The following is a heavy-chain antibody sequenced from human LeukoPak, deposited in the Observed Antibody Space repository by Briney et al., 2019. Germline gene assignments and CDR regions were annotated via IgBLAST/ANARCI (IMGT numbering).Heavy chain of an antibody. CDR1: GGTFSSYA. CDR2: IIPIFGTA. J-gene: IGHJ4*02. CDR3: ARDLGNYYDGSGYPYYFDY. Sequence: SVKVSCKASGGTFSSYAISWVRQAPGQGLEWMGRIIPIFGTANYAQKFQGRVTITTDESTSTAYMELSSLRSEDTAVYYCARDLGNYYDGSGYPYYFDYWGQGTLVTVSS. V-gene: IGHV1-69*05. D-gene: IGHD3-22*01.